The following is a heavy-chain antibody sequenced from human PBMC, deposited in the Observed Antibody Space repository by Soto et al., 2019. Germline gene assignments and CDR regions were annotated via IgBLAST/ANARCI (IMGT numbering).Heavy chain of an antibody. CDR2: INSDGSST. CDR3: ARGDDYYDSSGYDAFDI. D-gene: IGHD3-22*01. Sequence: GGSLRLSCAASGFTFSSYWMHWVRQAPGKGLVWVSRINSDGSSTSYADSVKGRFTISRDNAKNTLYLQMNSLRAEDTAVYYCARGDDYYDSSGYDAFDIWGQGTMVTVSS. J-gene: IGHJ3*02. CDR1: GFTFSSYW. V-gene: IGHV3-74*01.